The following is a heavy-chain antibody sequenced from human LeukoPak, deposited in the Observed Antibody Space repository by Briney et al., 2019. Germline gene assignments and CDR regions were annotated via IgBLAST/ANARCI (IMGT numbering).Heavy chain of an antibody. CDR2: MNPNSGNT. D-gene: IGHD1-26*01. CDR1: GYTFTSYA. V-gene: IGHV1-8*01. J-gene: IGHJ3*02. CDR3: ARARGGSYRYAFDI. Sequence: RGASVKVSCKASGYTFTSYAINWVRQATGQGLEWMGWMNPNSGNTGYAQKFQGRVTMTRNTSISTAYMELSSLRSEDTAVYYCARARGGSYRYAFDIWGQGTMVTVSS.